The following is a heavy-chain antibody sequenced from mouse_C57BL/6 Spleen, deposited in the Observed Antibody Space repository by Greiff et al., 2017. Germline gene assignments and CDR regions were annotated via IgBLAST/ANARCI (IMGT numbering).Heavy chain of an antibody. CDR3: ARYSSGYLAWFAY. V-gene: IGHV1-72*01. CDR1: GYTFTSYW. D-gene: IGHD3-2*02. Sequence: VQLQQPGAELVTPGASVKLSCKASGYTFTSYWMHWVKQRPGRGLEWIGRIDPNSGGTKYNGKFKSKATLTVDKPSSTAYMQLSSQTSEDSAVYYWARYSSGYLAWFAYWGQGTLVTVSA. J-gene: IGHJ3*01. CDR2: IDPNSGGT.